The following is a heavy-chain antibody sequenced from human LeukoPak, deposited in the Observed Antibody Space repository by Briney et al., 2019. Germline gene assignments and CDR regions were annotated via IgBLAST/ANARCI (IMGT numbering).Heavy chain of an antibody. D-gene: IGHD4-17*01. Sequence: GASVKVSCKASGYTFTGYYMHWVRQAPGQGLEWMGWINPNSGGTNYAQKFQGRVTMTRDTSISTAYMELSRLRSDDTAVYYCARGGDRRHGDVEYYFDYSGQGTLVTVSS. CDR2: INPNSGGT. CDR3: ARGGDRRHGDVEYYFDY. CDR1: GYTFTGYY. J-gene: IGHJ4*02. V-gene: IGHV1-2*02.